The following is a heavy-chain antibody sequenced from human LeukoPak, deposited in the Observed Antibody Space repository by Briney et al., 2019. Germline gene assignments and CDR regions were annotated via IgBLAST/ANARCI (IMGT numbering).Heavy chain of an antibody. Sequence: GGTLRLSCAASGFTFSSYGMSWVRQAPGKGLEWVSAISGSGGSTYYADSVKGRFTISRDNSKNTLYLQMNSLRAEDTAVYYCAIRDLVRGVIKGAYFDYWGQGTLVTVSS. D-gene: IGHD3-10*01. V-gene: IGHV3-23*01. CDR3: AIRDLVRGVIKGAYFDY. CDR1: GFTFSSYG. J-gene: IGHJ4*02. CDR2: ISGSGGST.